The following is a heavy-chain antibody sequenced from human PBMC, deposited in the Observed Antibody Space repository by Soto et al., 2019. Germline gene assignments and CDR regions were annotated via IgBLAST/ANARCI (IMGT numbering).Heavy chain of an antibody. J-gene: IGHJ6*02. Sequence: GGSLRLSCAASGFTFSSYSMNWVRQAQGKGLEWVSYISSSSSTIYYADSVKGRFTISRDNAKNSLYLQMNSLRDEDTAVYYCARSRGSSGHYGMDVWGQGTTVTVS. CDR3: ARSRGSSGHYGMDV. D-gene: IGHD3-22*01. CDR1: GFTFSSYS. V-gene: IGHV3-48*02. CDR2: ISSSSSTI.